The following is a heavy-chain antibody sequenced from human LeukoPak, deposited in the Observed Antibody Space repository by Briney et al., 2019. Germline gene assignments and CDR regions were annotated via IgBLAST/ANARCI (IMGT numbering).Heavy chain of an antibody. CDR3: AKDLGYCSGGSCYHFDY. D-gene: IGHD2-15*01. CDR2: ISYDGSNK. V-gene: IGHV3-30*18. CDR1: GFTFSSYG. Sequence: PGGSLRLSCAASGFTFSSYGMHWVRQAPGKGLEWVAVISYDGSNKYYADSVKGRFTISRDNSKNTLYLQMNSLRAEDTAVYYCAKDLGYCSGGSCYHFDYWGQETLVTVSS. J-gene: IGHJ4*02.